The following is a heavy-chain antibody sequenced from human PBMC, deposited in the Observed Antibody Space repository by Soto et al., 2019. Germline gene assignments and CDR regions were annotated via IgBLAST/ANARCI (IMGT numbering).Heavy chain of an antibody. CDR2: IYYSGST. CDR1: GGSISSGDYY. D-gene: IGHD3-22*01. CDR3: ARDLRRGYYYDRNDNWFDP. J-gene: IGHJ5*02. V-gene: IGHV4-30-4*01. Sequence: PSETLSLSCTVSGGSISSGDYYWSWIRQPPGKGLEWIGYIYYSGSTYYNPSLKSRVTISVDTSKNQFSLKLSSVTAADTAVYYCARDLRRGYYYDRNDNWFDPWGQGTLVTVSS.